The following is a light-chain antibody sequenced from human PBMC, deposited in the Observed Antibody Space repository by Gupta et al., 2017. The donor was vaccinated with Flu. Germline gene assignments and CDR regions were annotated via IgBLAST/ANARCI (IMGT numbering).Light chain of an antibody. Sequence: QTVVTQEPLVTVSPGGTVTLTCASSTGAVTSDYSPNWFQQRPGQAPRALIYGASYRHSWTPARFSGSLLGGKAALTLSGVQPEDEAAYYCLRYFRGGRGVFGGGTNLTVL. CDR2: GAS. V-gene: IGLV7-43*01. CDR1: TGAVTSDYS. CDR3: LRYFRGGRGV. J-gene: IGLJ3*02.